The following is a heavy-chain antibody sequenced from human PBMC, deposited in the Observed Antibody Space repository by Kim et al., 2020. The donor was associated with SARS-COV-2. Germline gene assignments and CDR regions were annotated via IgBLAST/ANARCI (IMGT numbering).Heavy chain of an antibody. CDR2: ISSSSSYT. CDR3: ARDPVPDITMIVGGFDY. V-gene: IGHV3-11*05. J-gene: IGHJ4*02. D-gene: IGHD3-22*01. Sequence: WGSLRLSCAASGFTFSDYYMSWIRQAPGKGLEWVSYISSSSSYTNYADSVKGRFTISRDNAKNSLYLQMNSLRAEDTAVYYCARDPVPDITMIVGGFDYWGQGTLVTVSS. CDR1: GFTFSDYY.